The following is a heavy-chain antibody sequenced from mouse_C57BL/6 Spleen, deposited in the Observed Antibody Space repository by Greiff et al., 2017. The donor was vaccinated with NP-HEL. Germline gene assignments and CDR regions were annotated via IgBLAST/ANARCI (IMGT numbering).Heavy chain of an antibody. CDR3: ARYGIYYGNYCAY. CDR2: ISYDGSN. V-gene: IGHV3-6*01. D-gene: IGHD2-1*01. Sequence: EVQLQQSGPGLVKPSQSLSLTCSVTGYSITSGYYWNWIRQFPGNKLEWMGYISYDGSNNYNPSLKNRISITRDTSKNQFFLKLNSVTTEDTATYYCARYGIYYGNYCAYWGQGTLVTVSA. CDR1: GYSITSGYY. J-gene: IGHJ3*01.